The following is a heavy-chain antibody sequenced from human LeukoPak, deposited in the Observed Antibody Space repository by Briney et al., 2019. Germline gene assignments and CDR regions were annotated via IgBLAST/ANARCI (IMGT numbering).Heavy chain of an antibody. CDR2: IYDSGST. CDR3: AREFSWSGFFDY. CDR1: DGSISSYY. V-gene: IGHV4-59*01. Sequence: SETLSLTCTVSDGSISSYYWSWIRQPPGKGLEWIGHIYDSGSTNYSPSLKSRVTISVDTSKNQFSLKLSSVTAADTAVYYCAREFSWSGFFDYWGQGTLVTVSS. D-gene: IGHD3-3*01. J-gene: IGHJ4*02.